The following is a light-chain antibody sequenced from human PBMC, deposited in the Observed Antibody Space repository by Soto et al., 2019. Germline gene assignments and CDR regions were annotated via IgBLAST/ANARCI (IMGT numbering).Light chain of an antibody. V-gene: IGKV1-39*01. CDR3: QQSYITPHT. J-gene: IGKJ2*01. CDR1: QSSSNY. CDR2: AAS. Sequence: DIQMTQSPSSLSASVGDRVTITCRASQSSSNYLNWYQQKPMKAPNLLIYAASSLQGGVPSRFSGSRSGTDFTLTISSLQPEDFATYFCQQSYITPHTFGQGTNLEIK.